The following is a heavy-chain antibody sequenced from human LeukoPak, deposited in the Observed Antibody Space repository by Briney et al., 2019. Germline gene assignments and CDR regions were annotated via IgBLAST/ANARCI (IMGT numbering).Heavy chain of an antibody. V-gene: IGHV4-4*02. D-gene: IGHD3-9*01. CDR1: GGSISSSNW. CDR2: IYHSGST. Sequence: PSETLSLTCAVSGGSISSSNWWSWVRQPPGKGLEWIGEIYHSGSTNYNPSLKRRVTISVDKSKNQFSLKLSSVTAADTAVYYCARRHFDWLPNYHFDYWGQGTLVTVPS. J-gene: IGHJ4*02. CDR3: ARRHFDWLPNYHFDY.